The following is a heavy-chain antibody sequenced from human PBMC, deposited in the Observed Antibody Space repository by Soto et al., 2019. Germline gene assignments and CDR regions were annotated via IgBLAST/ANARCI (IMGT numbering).Heavy chain of an antibody. CDR3: ATSPTTYNWNDSHLY. Sequence: GESLKISCKGSGYSFTSYWIGWVRQMPGKGLEWMGIIYPGDSDTRYSPSFQGQVTISADKSISTAYLQWSSLKASDTAMYYCATSPTTYNWNDSHLYWGQGTLVTVSS. D-gene: IGHD1-1*01. V-gene: IGHV5-51*01. CDR2: IYPGDSDT. J-gene: IGHJ4*02. CDR1: GYSFTSYW.